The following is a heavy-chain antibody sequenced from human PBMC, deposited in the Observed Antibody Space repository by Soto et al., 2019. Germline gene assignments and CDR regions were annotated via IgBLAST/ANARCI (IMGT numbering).Heavy chain of an antibody. CDR2: IIPIFGTA. CDR3: ARGLVRGVIPYNWFDP. CDR1: GGTFSSYA. J-gene: IGHJ5*02. Sequence: QVQLVQSGAEVKKPGSSVKVSCKASGGTFSSYAISWVRQAPGQGLEWMGGIIPIFGTANYAQKFQGRVTITADESTSTAYMELSRLRAEDTAVYYCARGLVRGVIPYNWFDPWGQGTLVTVSS. V-gene: IGHV1-69*01. D-gene: IGHD3-10*01.